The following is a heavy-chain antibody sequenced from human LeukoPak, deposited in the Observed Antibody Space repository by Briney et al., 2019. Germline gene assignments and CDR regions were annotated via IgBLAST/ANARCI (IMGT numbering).Heavy chain of an antibody. Sequence: ETLSLTCTVSGGSITAYYWSWIRQPPGRGLEWIGNIYYSGSTNYNPSLKSRVTISVDSSKSHFSLKLTSVTAADTAVYYCARVIAAPNWLDPWGQGTLVTVSS. CDR1: GGSITAYY. J-gene: IGHJ5*02. CDR3: ARVIAAPNWLDP. CDR2: IYYSGST. D-gene: IGHD6-13*01. V-gene: IGHV4-59*01.